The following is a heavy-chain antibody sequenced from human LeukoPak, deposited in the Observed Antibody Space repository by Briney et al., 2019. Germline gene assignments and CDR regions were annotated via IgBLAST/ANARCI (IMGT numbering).Heavy chain of an antibody. CDR1: GFTFSAYS. D-gene: IGHD4-23*01. Sequence: GGSLRLSCATSGFTFSAYSMNWVRQAPGKGLEWVSSISSSSSYIYYADSVKGRFTISRDNAKNSLYLQMNSLRAEDTAVYYCARDLRTTVVTRSGGYWGQGTLVTVSS. J-gene: IGHJ4*02. CDR2: ISSSSSYI. CDR3: ARDLRTTVVTRSGGY. V-gene: IGHV3-21*01.